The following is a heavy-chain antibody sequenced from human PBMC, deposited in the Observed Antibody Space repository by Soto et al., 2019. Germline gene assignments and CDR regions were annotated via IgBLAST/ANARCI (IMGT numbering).Heavy chain of an antibody. Sequence: VQLVESGGGLVMPGESLRLSCAASGFTFSDHYMSWIRQAPGKGLVWVSRLHSDGWTTSYADSVKGRFTISRDNAKNTRYLQMNSLRAEDTAVYYCARQLPTAIRGGHYYSYGMDVWGQGTTVTVSS. J-gene: IGHJ6*02. D-gene: IGHD2-2*02. V-gene: IGHV3-74*02. CDR1: GFTFSDHY. CDR3: ARQLPTAIRGGHYYSYGMDV. CDR2: LHSDGWTT.